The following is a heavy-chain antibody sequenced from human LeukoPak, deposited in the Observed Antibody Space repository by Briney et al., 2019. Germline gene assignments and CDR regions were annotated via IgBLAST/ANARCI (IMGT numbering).Heavy chain of an antibody. D-gene: IGHD3-22*01. J-gene: IGHJ4*02. V-gene: IGHV3-74*01. CDR3: ASPDSSGYYYEFDY. CDR2: INSDGSST. CDR1: GFTFSSYW. Sequence: PGGSLTLSCAASGFTFSSYWMHWVRQAPGKGLVWVSRINSDGSSTSYADSVKGRFTISRDNAKNTLYLQMNSLRAEDTAAYYCASPDSSGYYYEFDYWGQGTLVTVSS.